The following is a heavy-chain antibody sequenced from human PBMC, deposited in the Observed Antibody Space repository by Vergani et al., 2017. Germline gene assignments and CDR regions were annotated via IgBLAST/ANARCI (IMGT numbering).Heavy chain of an antibody. CDR3: TREDISLTVEGANYMDI. J-gene: IGHJ6*03. CDR1: GDRVSNKSAG. D-gene: IGHD3-22*01. Sequence: QVQLHQSGPGLVKPSPTLSLTCAISGDRVSNKSAGWNWIRQSPSRGLEWLGRTYFMSKWYNDYAASVKSRMTINSDTTKNLFSLQLQSVTPEDTAVYYCTREDISLTVEGANYMDIWGKGATVTVSS. V-gene: IGHV6-1*01. CDR2: TYFMSKWYN.